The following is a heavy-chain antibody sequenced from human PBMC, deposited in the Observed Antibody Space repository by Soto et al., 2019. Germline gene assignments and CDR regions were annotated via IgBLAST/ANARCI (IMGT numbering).Heavy chain of an antibody. CDR1: GFDFRSYE. J-gene: IGHJ3*02. CDR2: IRANDESI. CDR3: ARETLRDAIDI. Sequence: GGSLRLSCGASGFDFRSYEMNWVRQAPGKGLEWVSNIRANDESIYYADSVKGRVSVSRDNAKNSLFLEMNSLRVDDTAVYYCARETLRDAIDIWGQGTIVTVSS. V-gene: IGHV3-48*03.